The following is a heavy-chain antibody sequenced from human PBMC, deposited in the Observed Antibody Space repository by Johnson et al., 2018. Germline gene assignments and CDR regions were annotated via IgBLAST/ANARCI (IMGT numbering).Heavy chain of an antibody. J-gene: IGHJ6*02. Sequence: VQLVQSGGDLVQPGRSLRLSCAASGFRFEDYTMHWVRQAPGKGLEWVSSISWSGENLDYAGSIKGRFTISRDNGKKSLYLQMNSLRADGTALYYGARDYALSGLRYFDTPGYYGMDVWGQGTTVTVSS. CDR2: ISWSGENL. D-gene: IGHD3-9*01. V-gene: IGHV3-9*01. CDR1: GFRFEDYT. CDR3: ARDYALSGLRYFDTPGYYGMDV.